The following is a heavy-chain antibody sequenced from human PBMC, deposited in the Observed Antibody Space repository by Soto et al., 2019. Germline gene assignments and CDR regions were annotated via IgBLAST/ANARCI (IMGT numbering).Heavy chain of an antibody. CDR2: IHPSDSKT. D-gene: IGHD4-17*01. V-gene: IGHV5-51*01. CDR3: ARDLDYGGNTDLFAP. J-gene: IGHJ5*02. CDR1: GFLFNNYW. Sequence: PGESLKISCKGSGFLFNNYWIAWVRQMPGKGLEWMGIIHPSDSKTTYSPSFQGQGIISADRSITTAYLQWSSLRASDTAMYYCARDLDYGGNTDLFAPWGQGTLVTVSS.